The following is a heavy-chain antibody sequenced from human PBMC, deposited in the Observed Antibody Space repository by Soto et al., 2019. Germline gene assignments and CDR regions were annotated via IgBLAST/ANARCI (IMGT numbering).Heavy chain of an antibody. V-gene: IGHV4-31*03. J-gene: IGHJ4*02. CDR1: GGSISSGGYY. CDR2: IYYSGST. CDR3: ARGDCSSTSCFFDF. D-gene: IGHD2-2*01. Sequence: PSETLSLTCTVSGGSISSGGYYWSWIRQHPGKGLEWIGYIYYSGSTYYNPSLKSRVTMSVDTSKNQFSLKLSAVTDADTAVYYCARGDCSSTSCFFDFWGQGTLVTVSS.